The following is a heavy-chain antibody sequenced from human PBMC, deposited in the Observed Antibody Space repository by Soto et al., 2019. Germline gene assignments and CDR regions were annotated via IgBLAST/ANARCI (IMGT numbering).Heavy chain of an antibody. J-gene: IGHJ4*02. CDR3: ARLAGYSSSWYYFDY. Sequence: SETLSLTCAVYGGSFSGYYWSWIRQPPGKGLEWIGEINHSGSTNYNPSLKSRVTISVDTSKNQFSLKLSSVTAADTAVYYCARLAGYSSSWYYFDYWGQGTLVTVSS. V-gene: IGHV4-34*01. D-gene: IGHD6-13*01. CDR1: GGSFSGYY. CDR2: INHSGST.